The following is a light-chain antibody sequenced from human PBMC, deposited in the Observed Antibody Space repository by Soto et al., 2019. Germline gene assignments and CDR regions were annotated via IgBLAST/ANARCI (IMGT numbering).Light chain of an antibody. CDR3: QQSYSTPPWT. CDR1: EDITNY. CDR2: AAS. V-gene: IGKV1-39*01. J-gene: IGKJ1*01. Sequence: IQLTQSPSSLSASVGDRVTVTCRASEDITNYLAWYQQKVGKAPKLLIYAASSLQSGVPSRFSGSGSGTDFTLTISSLQPEDFATYYCQQSYSTPPWTFGQGTKVEIK.